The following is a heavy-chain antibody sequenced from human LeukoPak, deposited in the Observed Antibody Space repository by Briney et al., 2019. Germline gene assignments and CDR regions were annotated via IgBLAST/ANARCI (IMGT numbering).Heavy chain of an antibody. J-gene: IGHJ4*02. V-gene: IGHV1-18*04. D-gene: IGHD3-22*01. CDR2: ISAYNGNT. CDR3: ASRPDYYDRDSYYFDY. CDR1: GYTFTSYG. Sequence: ASVKVSCKASGYTFTSYGISWVRQAPGQGLEWMGWISAYNGNTNYAQKLQGRVTMTTDTSTSTAYMELRSLRSDDTAVYYCASRPDYYDRDSYYFDYWGQGTLVTVSS.